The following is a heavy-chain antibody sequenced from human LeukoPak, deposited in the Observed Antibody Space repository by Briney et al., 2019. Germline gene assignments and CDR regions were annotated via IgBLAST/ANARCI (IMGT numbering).Heavy chain of an antibody. D-gene: IGHD1-26*01. V-gene: IGHV4-59*01. J-gene: IGHJ5*02. Sequence: TPSETLSLTCTVSGGSISSYYWSWIRQPPGKGLEWIGYIYYSGSTNYNPSLKSRVTISVDTSKNQFSLKLGSVTAADTAVYYCARATVGWELFGWFAPWGQGTLVTVSS. CDR1: GGSISSYY. CDR3: ARATVGWELFGWFAP. CDR2: IYYSGST.